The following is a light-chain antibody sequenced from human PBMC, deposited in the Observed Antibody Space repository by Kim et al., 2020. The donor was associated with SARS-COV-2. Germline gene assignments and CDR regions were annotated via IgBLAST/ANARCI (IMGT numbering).Light chain of an antibody. V-gene: IGLV2-23*02. CDR2: EVT. CDR1: NSDVGRYNL. Sequence: QSVVTQPASVSGSPGQSITISCTGTNSDVGRYNLVSWHQQHPGRAPKVMIYEVTQRPSGVSNRFSGSKSGNTASLTISGLQAEDEADYYCCSYAGSSWVFGGGTQLTVL. CDR3: CSYAGSSWV. J-gene: IGLJ3*02.